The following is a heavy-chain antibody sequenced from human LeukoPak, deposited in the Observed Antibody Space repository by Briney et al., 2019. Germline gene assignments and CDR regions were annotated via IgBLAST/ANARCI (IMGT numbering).Heavy chain of an antibody. CDR1: GYTFTSYY. Sequence: ASVKVSCKVSGYTFTSYYTHWVRQAPGQRLEWMGIINPSGGSTSYAQKFQGRVTMTRDMSTSTVYMELSSLRSEDTAVYYCAMFSTGLYYDSSGYPIFLPDYYYMDVWGKGTTVTVSS. D-gene: IGHD3-22*01. J-gene: IGHJ6*03. V-gene: IGHV1-46*01. CDR3: AMFSTGLYYDSSGYPIFLPDYYYMDV. CDR2: INPSGGST.